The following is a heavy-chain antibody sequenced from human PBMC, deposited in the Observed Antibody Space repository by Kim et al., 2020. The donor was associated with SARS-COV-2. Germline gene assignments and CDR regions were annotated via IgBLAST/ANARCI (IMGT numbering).Heavy chain of an antibody. CDR2: IYTSGST. V-gene: IGHV4-4*07. CDR1: GGSISSYY. D-gene: IGHD6-19*01. Sequence: SETLSLTCTVSGGSISSYYWSWIRQPAGKGLEWIGRIYTSGSTNYNPSLKSRVTMSVDTSKNQFSLKLSSVTAADTAVYYCARDRTIAVADNYYYYGMDVWGQGTTVTVSS. CDR3: ARDRTIAVADNYYYYGMDV. J-gene: IGHJ6*02.